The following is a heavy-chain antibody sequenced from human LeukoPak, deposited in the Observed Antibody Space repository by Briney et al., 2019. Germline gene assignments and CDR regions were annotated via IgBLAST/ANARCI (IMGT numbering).Heavy chain of an antibody. CDR3: AKDYEVVATTTYFQH. CDR2: INPNSGGT. V-gene: IGHV1-2*02. Sequence: ASVKVSCKASGYTFTGYYMHWVRQAPGQGLEWMGWINPNSGGTNYAQKFQGRVTMTRDTSISTAYMELSSLRAEDTAVYYCAKDYEVVATTTYFQHWGQGTLVTVSS. CDR1: GYTFTGYY. D-gene: IGHD2-15*01. J-gene: IGHJ1*01.